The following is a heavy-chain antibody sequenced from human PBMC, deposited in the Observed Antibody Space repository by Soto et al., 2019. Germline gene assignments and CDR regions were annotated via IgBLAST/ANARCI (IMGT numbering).Heavy chain of an antibody. CDR1: GYTFTSYG. V-gene: IGHV1-18*04. CDR3: ARTFRHIVVVTAIYWDY. D-gene: IGHD2-21*02. J-gene: IGHJ4*02. CDR2: ISAYNGNT. Sequence: ASVKVSCKASGYTFTSYGISWVRQAPGQGLEWMGWISAYNGNTNYAQKLQGRVTMTTDTSTSTAYMELRSLRSDDTAVYYCARTFRHIVVVTAIYWDYWVPGTLVTVSS.